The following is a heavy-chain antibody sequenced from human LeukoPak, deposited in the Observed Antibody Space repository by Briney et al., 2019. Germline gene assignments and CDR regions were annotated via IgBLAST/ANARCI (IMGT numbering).Heavy chain of an antibody. V-gene: IGHV1-2*02. D-gene: IGHD2-21*01. J-gene: IGHJ6*03. CDR3: ARDASIRSAFLHYYYYMDV. CDR2: INPNSGGT. Sequence: ASVKVSCKASGYTFTGYYMHWVRQAPGQGLEWMGWINPNSGGTNYAQKFQGRVTMTRDTSISTAYMELSRLRSDDTAVYYCARDASIRSAFLHYYYYMDVWGKGTTVTVSS. CDR1: GYTFTGYY.